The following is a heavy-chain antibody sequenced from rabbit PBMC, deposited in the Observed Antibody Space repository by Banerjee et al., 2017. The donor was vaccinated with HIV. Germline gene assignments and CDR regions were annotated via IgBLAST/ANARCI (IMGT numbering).Heavy chain of an antibody. CDR2: IYAGDSGTT. V-gene: IGHV1S40*01. D-gene: IGHD4-1*01. CDR1: GFSFSSSYD. Sequence: QSLEESGGGLVQPEGSLTLTCTASGFSFSSSYDMCWVRQAPGKGLEWIACIYAGDSGTTYYASWAKGRFTISRTSSTTVALQMTSLTAADTATYFCARDLAGVIGWNFNLWGQGTLVTVS. CDR3: ARDLAGVIGWNFNL. J-gene: IGHJ4*01.